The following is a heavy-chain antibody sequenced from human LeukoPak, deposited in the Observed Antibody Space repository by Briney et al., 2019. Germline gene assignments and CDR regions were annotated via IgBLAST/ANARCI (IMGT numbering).Heavy chain of an antibody. CDR2: IIPIFGTA. CDR3: AGGTVMVVAAMGYFDY. J-gene: IGHJ4*02. CDR1: GGTFSSYA. Sequence: SVKVSCKASGGTFSSYAISWVRQAPGQGLEWMGGIIPIFGTANYAQKFPGRVTITADKSTSTAYMELSSLRSEDTAVYYCAGGTVMVVAAMGYFDYWGQGTLVTVSS. D-gene: IGHD2-15*01. V-gene: IGHV1-69*06.